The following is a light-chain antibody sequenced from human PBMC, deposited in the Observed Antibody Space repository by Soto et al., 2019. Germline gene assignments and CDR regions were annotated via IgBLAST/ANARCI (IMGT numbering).Light chain of an antibody. CDR1: QSVRSN. CDR3: QQYKNWPL. J-gene: IGKJ5*01. V-gene: IGKV3-15*01. Sequence: EIVMTQSPATLSVSPVERATLSFRASQSVRSNLAWYQQKPGQAPRLLIYGASTRATGIPVRFSGSGFGTEFTLTISSLQSEDFAVYYCQQYKNWPLFGQGTRLEIK. CDR2: GAS.